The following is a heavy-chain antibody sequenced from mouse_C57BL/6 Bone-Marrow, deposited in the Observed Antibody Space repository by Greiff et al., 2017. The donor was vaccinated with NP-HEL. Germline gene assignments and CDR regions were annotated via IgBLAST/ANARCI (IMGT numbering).Heavy chain of an antibody. D-gene: IGHD5-5*01. Sequence: EVKLQESGPGLVKPSQSLSLTCSVTGYSITSGYYWNWIRQFPGNKLEWMGYISYDGSTNYNPSLKNRISITRDTSKNQFFLKLNSVTTEDTAADYCAGDTTWGWYFDVWGTGTTVTVSS. CDR2: ISYDGST. CDR1: GYSITSGYY. CDR3: AGDTTWGWYFDV. J-gene: IGHJ1*03. V-gene: IGHV3-6*01.